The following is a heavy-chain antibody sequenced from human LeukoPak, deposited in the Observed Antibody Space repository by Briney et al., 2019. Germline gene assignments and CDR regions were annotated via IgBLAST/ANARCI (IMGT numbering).Heavy chain of an antibody. CDR2: INHSGST. CDR3: ARGRVRIRTVTTQRLYYFDY. V-gene: IGHV4-34*01. J-gene: IGHJ4*02. Sequence: SETLSLTCAVYGGSFSGYYWSWIRQPPGKGLDWIGEINHSGSTNYNPSLKSRVTISVDTSKNQFSLKLSSVTAADTAVYYCARGRVRIRTVTTQRLYYFDYWGQGTLVTVSS. CDR1: GGSFSGYY. D-gene: IGHD4-17*01.